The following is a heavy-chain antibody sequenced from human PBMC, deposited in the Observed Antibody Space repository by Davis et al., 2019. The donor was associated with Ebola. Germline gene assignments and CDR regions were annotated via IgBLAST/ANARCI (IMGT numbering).Heavy chain of an antibody. D-gene: IGHD4-11*01. J-gene: IGHJ2*01. V-gene: IGHV3-48*04. CDR1: GFSFSSYS. CDR3: ARDLRDVTTVSPPPWYFDL. Sequence: PGGSLRLSCAGSGFSFSSYSMSWIRLAPGKGLEWLSYISSSGTTIYYAGSVKGRFTISRDNAKNSLYLQMNSLGADDTAVYYCARDLRDVTTVSPPPWYFDLWGRGTLVTVSS. CDR2: ISSSGTTI.